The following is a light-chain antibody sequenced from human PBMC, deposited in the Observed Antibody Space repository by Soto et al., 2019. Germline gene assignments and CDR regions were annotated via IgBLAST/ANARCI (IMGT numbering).Light chain of an antibody. CDR3: QQYINWPPEDST. CDR2: DAS. Sequence: EIVMTQSPVTLSVSPGERATLSCRASQTVSSNLAWYQQKPGQAPRLLIYDASTRATGIPARFSGSGSGTEFTPTISSLQSEDFAVYYCQQYINWPPEDSTFGPGTKVDMK. CDR1: QTVSSN. V-gene: IGKV3-15*01. J-gene: IGKJ3*01.